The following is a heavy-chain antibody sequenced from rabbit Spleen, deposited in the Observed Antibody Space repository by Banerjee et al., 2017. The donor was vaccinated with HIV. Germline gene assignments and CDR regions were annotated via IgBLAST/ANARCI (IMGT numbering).Heavy chain of an antibody. CDR2: INPVFGIT. Sequence: QEQLVESGGGLVQPGGSLKLSCKASGFDFSTYGVSWVRQAPGKGLEWIGYINPVFGITNYASSVKGRFTISRDNAQNTVFLQMTSLTAADTATYFCARDGAGGSYFALWGPGTLVTVS. CDR3: ARDGAGGSYFAL. J-gene: IGHJ4*01. CDR1: GFDFSTYG. V-gene: IGHV1S47*01. D-gene: IGHD8-1*01.